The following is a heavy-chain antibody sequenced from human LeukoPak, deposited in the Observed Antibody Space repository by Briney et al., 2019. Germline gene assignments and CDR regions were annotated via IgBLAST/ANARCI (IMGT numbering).Heavy chain of an antibody. Sequence: GGSLRLSCAASGFTFSTYCMTWLRQTPGKGLEWVANIKPDGDEKYYVDSVKGRFTISRDNAKNSLYLQMNSLRAEDTAVYYCARDPYDYVWGSYRYPYYFDYWGQGTLVTVSS. CDR1: GFTFSTYC. V-gene: IGHV3-7*01. CDR2: IKPDGDEK. D-gene: IGHD3-16*02. J-gene: IGHJ4*02. CDR3: ARDPYDYVWGSYRYPYYFDY.